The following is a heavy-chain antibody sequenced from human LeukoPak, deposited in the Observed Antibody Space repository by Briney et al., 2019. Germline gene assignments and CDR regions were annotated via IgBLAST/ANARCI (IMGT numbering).Heavy chain of an antibody. CDR2: ISYDGSNK. V-gene: IGHV3-30-3*01. CDR3: ARERYDFWSYYGMDV. J-gene: IGHJ6*02. Sequence: GGSLRLSCAASGFTFSSYAMHWVRQAPGKGLEWVAVISYDGSNKYYADSVKGRFTISRDNSKNTLHLQMNSLRAEDTAVYYCARERYDFWSYYGMDVWGQGTTVTVSS. D-gene: IGHD3-3*01. CDR1: GFTFSSYA.